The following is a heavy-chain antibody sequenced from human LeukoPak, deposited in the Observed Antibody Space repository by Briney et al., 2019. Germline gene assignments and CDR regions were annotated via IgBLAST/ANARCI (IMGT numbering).Heavy chain of an antibody. CDR1: GFTFSSYW. D-gene: IGHD3-22*01. Sequence: GGSLRLSCAASGFTFSSYWMSWVRQAPGKGLGWVANIKQDGSEKYYVDSVKGRFTISRDNAKNSLYLQMNSLRAEDTAVYYCARGDYYDSSGYFNFDYWGQGTLVTVSS. J-gene: IGHJ4*02. CDR2: IKQDGSEK. CDR3: ARGDYYDSSGYFNFDY. V-gene: IGHV3-7*01.